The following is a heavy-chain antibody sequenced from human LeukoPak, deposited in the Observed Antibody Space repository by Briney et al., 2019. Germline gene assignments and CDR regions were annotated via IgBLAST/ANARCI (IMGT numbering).Heavy chain of an antibody. J-gene: IGHJ4*02. CDR3: ARELMVDTVYHFDY. CDR2: IKQDGSEK. D-gene: IGHD5-18*01. CDR1: GFTFSSYW. V-gene: IGHV3-7*01. Sequence: PGGSLRLSCAASGFTFSSYWISWVRQAPGKGLEWVANIKQDGSEKYYVDSVKGRFTISRDNAKNSLYLQMNSLRAEDTAVYYCARELMVDTVYHFDYWGQGTLVTVSS.